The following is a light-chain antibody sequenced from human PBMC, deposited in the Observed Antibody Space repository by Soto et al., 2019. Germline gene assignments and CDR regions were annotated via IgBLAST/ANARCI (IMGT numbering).Light chain of an antibody. CDR1: QSVRNP. V-gene: IGKV3-11*01. CDR3: QQRSNWPWT. Sequence: EIVLTQSPATLSLSPGERATLSCRASQSVRNPLAWYQQKPGQAPRLLIYDSSNRATAIPGRLSGSGSGTYFTLTISSLEPEDFAVYYCQQRSNWPWTFGQGTKVEIK. CDR2: DSS. J-gene: IGKJ1*01.